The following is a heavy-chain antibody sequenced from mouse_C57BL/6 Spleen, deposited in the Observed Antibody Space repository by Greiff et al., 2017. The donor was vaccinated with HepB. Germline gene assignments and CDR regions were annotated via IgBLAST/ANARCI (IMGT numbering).Heavy chain of an antibody. CDR1: GFTFSSYA. Sequence: EVKLVESGGGLVKPGGSLKLSCAASGFTFSSYAMSWVRQTPEKRLEWVATISDGGSYTYYPDNVKGRFTISRDNAKNNLYLQMSHLKSEDTAMYYCARDPQLTGTWAYWGQGTLVTVSA. CDR2: ISDGGSYT. V-gene: IGHV5-4*01. J-gene: IGHJ3*01. CDR3: ARDPQLTGTWAY. D-gene: IGHD4-1*01.